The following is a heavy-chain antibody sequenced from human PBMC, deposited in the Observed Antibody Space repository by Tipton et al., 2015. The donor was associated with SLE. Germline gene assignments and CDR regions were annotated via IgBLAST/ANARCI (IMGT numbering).Heavy chain of an antibody. V-gene: IGHV4-39*07. CDR2: IYYSGST. CDR3: ARSPFYYGSAFDI. D-gene: IGHD3-10*01. CDR1: GGSISSHY. J-gene: IGHJ3*02. Sequence: TLSLTCTVSGGSISSHYWGWIRQPPGKGLEWIGSIYYSGSTYYNPSLKSRVTISVDTSKNQFSLKLSSVTAADTAVYYCARSPFYYGSAFDIWGQGTMVTVSS.